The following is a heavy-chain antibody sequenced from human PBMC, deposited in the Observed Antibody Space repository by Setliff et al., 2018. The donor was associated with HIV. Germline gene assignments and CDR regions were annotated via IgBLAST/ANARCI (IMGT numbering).Heavy chain of an antibody. D-gene: IGHD3-22*01. Sequence: SETLSLTCTVSGASLTRGYYYWSWIRQPAGKGLEWIGRIYTTGSTNYNSSLQSRVAISADTSRNHFSLRLGSVTAADTAVYYCARLWAYYDSSGRTAFDIWGQGTMVT. CDR3: ARLWAYYDSSGRTAFDI. V-gene: IGHV4-61*02. CDR1: GASLTRGYYY. CDR2: IYTTGST. J-gene: IGHJ3*02.